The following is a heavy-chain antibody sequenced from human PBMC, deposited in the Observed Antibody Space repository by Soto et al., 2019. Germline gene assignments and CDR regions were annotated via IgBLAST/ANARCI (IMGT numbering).Heavy chain of an antibody. Sequence: SETLSLSXAVSGYSISSGYYWGWIRQPPGKGLEWIGSIYHSGSTYYNPSLKSRVTISVDTSKNQFSLKLSSVTAADTAVYYCAREGWYHGSGRGYYYGMDVWGQGTTVTVSS. V-gene: IGHV4-38-2*02. CDR3: AREGWYHGSGRGYYYGMDV. J-gene: IGHJ6*02. CDR1: GYSISSGYY. CDR2: IYHSGST. D-gene: IGHD3-10*01.